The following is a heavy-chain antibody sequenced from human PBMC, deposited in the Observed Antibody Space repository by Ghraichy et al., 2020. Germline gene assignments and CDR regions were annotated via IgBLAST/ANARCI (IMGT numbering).Heavy chain of an antibody. J-gene: IGHJ6*02. V-gene: IGHV3-30-3*01. Sequence: GESLNISCAASGFTFSSYAMHWVRQAQGKGLEWVAVISYDGSKRDYADSVKGRFTISRDNSKNTLYLQMNSLRVDDTAVYYCARDSVGGGWSTYYGMDVWGQGTTVTVSS. CDR3: ARDSVGGGWSTYYGMDV. CDR1: GFTFSSYA. CDR2: ISYDGSKR. D-gene: IGHD6-19*01.